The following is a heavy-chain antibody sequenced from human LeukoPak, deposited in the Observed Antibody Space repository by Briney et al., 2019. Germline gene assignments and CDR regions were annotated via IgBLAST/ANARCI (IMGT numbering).Heavy chain of an antibody. CDR3: ARWYCSSGTCYHMDV. J-gene: IGHJ6*03. CDR1: GGSIDSQY. D-gene: IGHD2-2*01. V-gene: IGHV4-59*11. Sequence: PSETLSLTCTVSGGSIDSQYWSWIRQPPGQGLEWNGYMYYSYDARYNPCLKSRVTMSIDTSKKQFSLKLSSVTAADTAAYYWARWYCSSGTCYHMDVWGKGTTVTVFS. CDR2: MYYSYDA.